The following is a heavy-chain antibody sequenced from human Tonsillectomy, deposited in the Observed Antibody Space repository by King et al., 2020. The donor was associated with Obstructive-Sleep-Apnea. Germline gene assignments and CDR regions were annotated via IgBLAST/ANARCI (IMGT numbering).Heavy chain of an antibody. CDR2: ISYYGSNK. D-gene: IGHD4-17*01. V-gene: IGHV3-30-3*01. Sequence: VQLVESGGGVVQPGRSLRLSCAASGFTFSSYAMHLVRQAPGKGLEWVAVISYYGSNKYYAVPVKGRFTISRVNSKNPLDLQMNSLRAEDTAVYYCARDATTVTPYYYYGMDVWGQGTTVTVSS. CDR3: ARDATTVTPYYYYGMDV. CDR1: GFTFSSYA. J-gene: IGHJ6*02.